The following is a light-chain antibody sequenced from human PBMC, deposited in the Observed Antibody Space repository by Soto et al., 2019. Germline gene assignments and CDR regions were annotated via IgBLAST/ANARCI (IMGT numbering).Light chain of an antibody. CDR2: GAS. J-gene: IGKJ4*01. CDR3: LQHNTYPLS. Sequence: DIQMTQSPSAMSASVGDRVTITCRASQAMSHYLAWFHQRPGKVPKRLIYGASTLESGVPSRFSGSGSGTDFTLTISSLQPEDFGTYYCLQHNTYPLSFGGGTKVE. V-gene: IGKV1-17*03. CDR1: QAMSHY.